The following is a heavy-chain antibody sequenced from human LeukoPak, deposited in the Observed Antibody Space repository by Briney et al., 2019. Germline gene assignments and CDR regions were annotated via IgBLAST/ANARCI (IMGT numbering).Heavy chain of an antibody. V-gene: IGHV3-21*01. CDR1: GFTFSSYS. J-gene: IGHJ4*02. CDR2: ISSSSTYI. Sequence: GGSLRLSCAASGFTFSSYSMNWVRQAPGKGLEWVSSISSSSTYIYYADSVKGRFTISRDNAKNSLFLQMNSLRAGDTAVYYCARVPYCSGGSCYCDYWGQGTLVTVSS. D-gene: IGHD2-15*01. CDR3: ARVPYCSGGSCYCDY.